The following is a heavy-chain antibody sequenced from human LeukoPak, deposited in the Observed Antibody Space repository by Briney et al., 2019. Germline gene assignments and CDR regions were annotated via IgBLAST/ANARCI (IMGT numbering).Heavy chain of an antibody. CDR3: ARGYSSSWYYFDY. Sequence: SETLSLTCAVYGGSFSGYYWSWIRQPPGKGLEWIGEINHSGSTNYNPSLKSRVTISVDTSKNQFSLKLSSVTAADTAVYYCARGYSSSWYYFDYWGQGTLVTVSS. V-gene: IGHV4-34*01. D-gene: IGHD6-13*01. CDR2: INHSGST. CDR1: GGSFSGYY. J-gene: IGHJ4*02.